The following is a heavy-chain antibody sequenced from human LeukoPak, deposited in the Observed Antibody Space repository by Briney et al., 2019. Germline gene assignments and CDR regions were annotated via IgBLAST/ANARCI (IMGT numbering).Heavy chain of an antibody. CDR3: ARFGVDYDMDV. Sequence: PSETLSLTCTVSGGSISGHYWTWIRQPPGKGQEWIGQIHYSGKADYNPSLRSRINISVDMSKNQMSLKVDSVTAADTAVYYCARFGVDYDMDVWGQGTTVTVS. CDR1: GGSISGHY. J-gene: IGHJ6*02. V-gene: IGHV4-59*11. D-gene: IGHD3-16*01. CDR2: IHYSGKA.